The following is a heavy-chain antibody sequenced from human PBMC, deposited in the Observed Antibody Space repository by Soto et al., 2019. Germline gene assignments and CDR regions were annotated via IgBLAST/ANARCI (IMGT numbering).Heavy chain of an antibody. CDR1: RFSFRTYA. V-gene: IGHV3-30-3*01. J-gene: IGHJ4*02. D-gene: IGHD3-16*01. Sequence: QVQLVESGGGVVQPGSSLRLSCVASRFSFRTYAMQWDRQAPGKGLEWVAVVSYAGGTRFYADSVRGRFTISRDNSKSTLYLDLHCLTLEDTAVYYCAREEYNYDLGALDFWGRGALVAVSS. CDR3: AREEYNYDLGALDF. CDR2: VSYAGGTR.